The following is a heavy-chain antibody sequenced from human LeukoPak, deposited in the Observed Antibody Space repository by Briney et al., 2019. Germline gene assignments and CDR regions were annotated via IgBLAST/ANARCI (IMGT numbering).Heavy chain of an antibody. V-gene: IGHV1-2*02. CDR3: ARAGGGGITMVRGVMIDY. CDR2: INPNSGGT. D-gene: IGHD3-10*01. Sequence: ASVRVSCKASGYTFTGYYMHWVRQAPGQGLEWMGWINPNSGGTNYAQKFQGRVTMTRDTSISTAYMELSRLRSDDTAVYYCARAGGGGITMVRGVMIDYWGQGTLVTVSS. CDR1: GYTFTGYY. J-gene: IGHJ4*02.